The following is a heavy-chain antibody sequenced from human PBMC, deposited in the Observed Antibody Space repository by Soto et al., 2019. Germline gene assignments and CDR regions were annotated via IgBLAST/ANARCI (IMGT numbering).Heavy chain of an antibody. Sequence: SETLSLTCTVSGGSISSSSYYWAWIRQPPGKGLEWIGSIYYSGSTYYNQSLKSRVTISVDTSKNQFSLKLTSVTAADTALYYCAREAASAAHYWGQGTLVTVSS. CDR3: AREAASAAHY. J-gene: IGHJ4*02. CDR1: GGSISSSSYY. V-gene: IGHV4-39*02. CDR2: IYYSGST. D-gene: IGHD6-13*01.